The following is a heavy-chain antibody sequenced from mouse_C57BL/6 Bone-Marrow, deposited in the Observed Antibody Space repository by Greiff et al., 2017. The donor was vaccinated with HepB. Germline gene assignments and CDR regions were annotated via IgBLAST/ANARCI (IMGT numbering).Heavy chain of an antibody. J-gene: IGHJ4*01. Sequence: VQLQQPGAELVKPGASVKVSCKASGYTFTSYWMHWVKQRPGQGLEWIERIHPSDSDTNYNQKFKGKATLTVDKSSSTAYMQLSSLTSEDSAVYYCAIDSSGYNYAMDYWGQGTSVTVSS. CDR3: AIDSSGYNYAMDY. V-gene: IGHV1-74*01. CDR1: GYTFTSYW. D-gene: IGHD3-2*02. CDR2: IHPSDSDT.